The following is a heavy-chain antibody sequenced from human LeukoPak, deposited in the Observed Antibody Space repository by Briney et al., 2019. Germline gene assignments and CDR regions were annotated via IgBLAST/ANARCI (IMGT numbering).Heavy chain of an antibody. Sequence: SETLSLTCAVYGGSFSDYYWSWIRQPPGKGLEWIGEINHFGSTNYNPSLKSRVTISVDTSKNQFSLKLSSVTAADTAVYYCARANVNSNYDFWSGPAEYFQHWGQGTLVTVSS. J-gene: IGHJ1*01. D-gene: IGHD3-3*01. CDR2: INHFGST. CDR1: GGSFSDYY. CDR3: ARANVNSNYDFWSGPAEYFQH. V-gene: IGHV4-34*01.